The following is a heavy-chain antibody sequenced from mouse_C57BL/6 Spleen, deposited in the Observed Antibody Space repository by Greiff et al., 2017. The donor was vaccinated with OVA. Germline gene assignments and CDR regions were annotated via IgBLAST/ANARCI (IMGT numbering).Heavy chain of an antibody. D-gene: IGHD1-1*01. CDR2: IDPSDSYT. V-gene: IGHV1-69*01. CDR1: GYTFTSYW. CDR3: ARVGTTVVGDY. Sequence: VQLQQPGAELVMPGASVKLSCKASGYTFTSYWMHWVKQRPGQGLEWIGEIDPSDSYTNYNQKFKGKSTLTVDKSSSTAYMQRSSLTSEDSAVDYCARVGTTVVGDYWGQGTTLTVAS. J-gene: IGHJ2*01.